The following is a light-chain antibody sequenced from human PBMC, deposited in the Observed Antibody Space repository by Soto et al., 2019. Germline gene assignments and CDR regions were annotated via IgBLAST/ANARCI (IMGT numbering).Light chain of an antibody. CDR1: QTITNY. CDR3: QQYDNVPLT. V-gene: IGKV1-33*01. Sequence: DIQMTQYPSSLSASVGDRVTITCRASQTITNYLHWYQQQPGKAPKLLIYDASNLETGVPSRFSGSGSGTDFTFTISSLQPEDIATYYCQQYDNVPLTFGGGTKVDIK. J-gene: IGKJ4*01. CDR2: DAS.